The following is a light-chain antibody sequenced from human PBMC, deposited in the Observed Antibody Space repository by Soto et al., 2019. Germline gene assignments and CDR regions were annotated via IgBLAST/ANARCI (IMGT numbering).Light chain of an antibody. V-gene: IGLV1-51*01. CDR1: SSNIGNNY. CDR2: DNN. CDR3: GTWDSSLSAGV. Sequence: QSVLTQPPSVSAAPGQKVTISCSGSSSNIGNNYVSWYQQLPGTAPKLLIYDNNKRPSGISDRFSGSKSGTSAILGITGLQTGDEADYYCGTWDSSLSAGVFGGGTKLTVL. J-gene: IGLJ3*02.